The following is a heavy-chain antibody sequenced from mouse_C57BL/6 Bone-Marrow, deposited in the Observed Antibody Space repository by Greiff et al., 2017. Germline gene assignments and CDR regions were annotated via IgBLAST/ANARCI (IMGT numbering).Heavy chain of an antibody. J-gene: IGHJ4*01. V-gene: IGHV1-26*01. CDR2: INPNNGGT. Sequence: VQLQQSGPELVKPGASVKISCKASRYTFTDYYMNWVKQSHGKSLEWIGDINPNNGGTSYNQKFKGKATLTVDKSSSTAYMELRSLTSEDSAVYYCARPGAMDYWGQGTSVTVSS. CDR1: RYTFTDYY. CDR3: ARPGAMDY.